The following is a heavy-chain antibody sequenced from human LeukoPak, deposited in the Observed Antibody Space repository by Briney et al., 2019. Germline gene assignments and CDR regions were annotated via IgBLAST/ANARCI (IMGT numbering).Heavy chain of an antibody. Sequence: PGGSLRLSCEASGFTFSTHWMHWVRQVPGKGLVWISRISNDVISTISTSYADSVKGRFTISRDNAKNTLYLQMNSLIAEDTAVYYCARGDSSGYSGYYFDYWGQGTLVTVSS. J-gene: IGHJ4*02. CDR1: GFTFSTHW. CDR2: ISNDVISTIST. V-gene: IGHV3-74*01. D-gene: IGHD3-22*01. CDR3: ARGDSSGYSGYYFDY.